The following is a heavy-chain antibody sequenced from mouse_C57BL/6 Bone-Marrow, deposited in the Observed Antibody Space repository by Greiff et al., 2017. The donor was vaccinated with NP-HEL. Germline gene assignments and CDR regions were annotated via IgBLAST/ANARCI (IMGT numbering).Heavy chain of an antibody. Sequence: VQLKESGPGMVKPSQSLSLTCTVTGYSITSGYDWHWIRHFPGNKLEWMGYISYSGSTNYNPSLKSRISITHDTSKNHFFLKLNSVTTEDTATYYCARDRGDGAMDYWGQGTSVTVSS. CDR1: GYSITSGYD. CDR3: ARDRGDGAMDY. D-gene: IGHD3-3*01. CDR2: ISYSGST. V-gene: IGHV3-1*01. J-gene: IGHJ4*01.